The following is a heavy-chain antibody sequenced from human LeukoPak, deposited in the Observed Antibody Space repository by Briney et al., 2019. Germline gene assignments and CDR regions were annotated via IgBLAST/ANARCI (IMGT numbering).Heavy chain of an antibody. Sequence: PGGSQRLSCAASGFTFSSYAMHWVRQAPGKGLEWVAVISYDGSNKYYADSVKGRFTISRDNSKNTLYLQMNSLRAEDTAVYYCARVACGGDCHLYYYGMDVWGQGTTVTVSS. V-gene: IGHV3-30-3*01. D-gene: IGHD2-21*02. J-gene: IGHJ6*02. CDR2: ISYDGSNK. CDR1: GFTFSSYA. CDR3: ARVACGGDCHLYYYGMDV.